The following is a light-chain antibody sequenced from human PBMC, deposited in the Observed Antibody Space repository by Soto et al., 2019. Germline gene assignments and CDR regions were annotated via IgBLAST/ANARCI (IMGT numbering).Light chain of an antibody. J-gene: IGLJ1*01. Sequence: QSVLTQPASVSGSPGQSITISCTGTSRNIGKYNLVSWYQQYPGKAPKLVIYEVTERPSGVSNRFSGSKTANTASLTISALQAEDEADYYCCSYDLITPYVFGTGTKVT. CDR1: SRNIGKYNL. CDR3: CSYDLITPYV. V-gene: IGLV2-23*02. CDR2: EVT.